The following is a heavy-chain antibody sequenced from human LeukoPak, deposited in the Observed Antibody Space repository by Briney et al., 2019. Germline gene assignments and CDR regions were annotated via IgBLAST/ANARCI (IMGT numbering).Heavy chain of an antibody. CDR3: AKSNGYGLIDI. J-gene: IGHJ3*02. V-gene: IGHV4-4*07. Sequence: SETLSLTCTFSGGSISSYDWSWIRHPAAKGREWIGLIYTSVITNYNPSLKSRVTMSVDTSKNQFSLKLSSVTAEEKAVYYCAKSNGYGLIDIWGKGTMVTVSS. D-gene: IGHD3-22*01. CDR2: IYTSVIT. CDR1: GGSISSYD.